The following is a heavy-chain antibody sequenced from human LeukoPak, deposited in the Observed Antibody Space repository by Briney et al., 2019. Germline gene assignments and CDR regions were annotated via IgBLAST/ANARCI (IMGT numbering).Heavy chain of an antibody. Sequence: PSETLSLTCAVYGGSFSGYYWSWIRQPPGPGLEWIGYIYYSGSTNYNPSLKSRVTISVDTSKNQFSLKLTSVTAADTAVYYCARSSGTHFDYWGQGTLVTVSS. J-gene: IGHJ4*02. D-gene: IGHD1-26*01. CDR2: IYYSGST. CDR3: ARSSGTHFDY. CDR1: GGSFSGYY. V-gene: IGHV4-59*08.